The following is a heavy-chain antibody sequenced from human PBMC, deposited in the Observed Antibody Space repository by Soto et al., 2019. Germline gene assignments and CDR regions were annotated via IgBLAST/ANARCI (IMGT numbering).Heavy chain of an antibody. J-gene: IGHJ4*02. CDR1: SGSSSRGGSF. V-gene: IGHV4-61*03. D-gene: IGHD6-19*01. CDR2: ISYSGST. Sequence: SEIRSLTCTVCSGSSSRGGSFRYWIRQPPGKGLEWIGYISYSGSTKYNPSLESRVTISVDTSNKNFSLKLASVTAADTAVYYCARAPYSSGWPDSWGQGTLVTVPQ. CDR3: ARAPYSSGWPDS.